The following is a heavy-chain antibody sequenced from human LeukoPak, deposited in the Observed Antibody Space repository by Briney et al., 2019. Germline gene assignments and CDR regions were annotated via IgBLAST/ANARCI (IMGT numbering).Heavy chain of an antibody. CDR1: GFTFSSYA. Sequence: GGSLRLPCAASGFTFSSYAMHWVRQAPGKGLEWVAVISYDGSNKYYADSVKGRFTISRDNSKNTLYLQMNSLRAEDTAVYYCARAERRYFALPYYYYGMDVWGQGTTVTVSS. CDR2: ISYDGSNK. CDR3: ARAERRYFALPYYYYGMDV. V-gene: IGHV3-30-3*01. D-gene: IGHD3-9*01. J-gene: IGHJ6*02.